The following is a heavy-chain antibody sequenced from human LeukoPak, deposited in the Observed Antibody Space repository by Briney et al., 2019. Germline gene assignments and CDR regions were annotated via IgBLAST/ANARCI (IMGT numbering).Heavy chain of an antibody. CDR1: GFTFSSYW. J-gene: IGHJ4*02. CDR3: ARIWGSYRSGFDY. Sequence: GGSLRLSCAASGFTFSSYWMSWVRQAPGKGLEWVVNIKQDGSEKYYVDSVKGRFTISRDNAKNSLYLQMNSLRAEDTAVYYCARIWGSYRSGFDYWGQGTLVTVSS. V-gene: IGHV3-7*01. CDR2: IKQDGSEK. D-gene: IGHD3-16*02.